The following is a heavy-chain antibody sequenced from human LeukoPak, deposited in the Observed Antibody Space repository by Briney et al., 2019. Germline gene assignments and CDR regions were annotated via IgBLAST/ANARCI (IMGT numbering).Heavy chain of an antibody. CDR3: ARDQVGAPNNALDI. D-gene: IGHD1-26*01. V-gene: IGHV4-4*07. J-gene: IGHJ3*02. Sequence: PSETLSLTCTVSGGSISSYYWNWIRQPAGKGLEWIGRIYTSGSTNYNPSLKSRVTMSVDTSKNQFSLKLSSVTAADTAVYYCARDQVGAPNNALDIWGQGTMVTVSS. CDR2: IYTSGST. CDR1: GGSISSYY.